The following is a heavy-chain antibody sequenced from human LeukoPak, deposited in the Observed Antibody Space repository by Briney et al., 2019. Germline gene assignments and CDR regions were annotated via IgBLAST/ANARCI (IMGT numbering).Heavy chain of an antibody. CDR2: IIPIFGTA. J-gene: IGHJ6*02. D-gene: IGHD3-10*01. CDR3: AKWFGTSYYYGMDV. Sequence: RASVKVSYKASGGTFSSYAISWVRQAPGQGLEWMGGIIPIFGTANYAQKFQGRVTITADESTSTAYMELSSLRSEDTAVYYCAKWFGTSYYYGMDVWGQGTTVTVSS. V-gene: IGHV1-69*13. CDR1: GGTFSSYA.